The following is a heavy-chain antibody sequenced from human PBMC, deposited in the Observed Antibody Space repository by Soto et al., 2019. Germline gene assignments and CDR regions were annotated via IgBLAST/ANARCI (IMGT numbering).Heavy chain of an antibody. Sequence: QVQLQESGPGLVKPSETLSLTCTVSGGSISSYYWSWIRQPPGKGLEWIGYIYYSGSTNDNPSLKSRVTISVDTSKNQFSLKLSSVTAADTAVYYCARLPWAGYGGVFDPWGQGTLVTVSS. CDR3: ARLPWAGYGGVFDP. J-gene: IGHJ5*02. V-gene: IGHV4-59*01. CDR2: IYYSGST. D-gene: IGHD2-8*02. CDR1: GGSISSYY.